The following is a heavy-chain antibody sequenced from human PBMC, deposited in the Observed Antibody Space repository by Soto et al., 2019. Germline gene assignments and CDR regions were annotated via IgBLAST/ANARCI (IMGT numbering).Heavy chain of an antibody. D-gene: IGHD2-2*01. CDR1: GFTFSSYG. CDR3: AKSIVVVPAAIDYYYGMDV. Sequence: PGGSLRLSCAASGFTFSSYGMHWVRQAPGKGLEWVAVISYDGSNKYYADSVKGRFTISRDNSKNTLYLQMNSLRAEDTAVYHCAKSIVVVPAAIDYYYGMDVWGQGTTVTLSS. V-gene: IGHV3-30*18. CDR2: ISYDGSNK. J-gene: IGHJ6*02.